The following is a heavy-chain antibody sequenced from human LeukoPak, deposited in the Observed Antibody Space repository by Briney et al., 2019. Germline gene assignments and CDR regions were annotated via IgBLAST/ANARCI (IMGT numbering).Heavy chain of an antibody. D-gene: IGHD3-10*01. CDR2: ISSSSSYI. J-gene: IGHJ4*02. CDR1: GFTFSTFA. V-gene: IGHV3-21*01. CDR3: AKGYHYGSGRRYYFDY. Sequence: GGSLRLSCAASGFTFSTFAMIWVRQPPGKGLEWVSSISSSSSYIYYADSVKGRFTISRDNAKNSLYLQMNSLRAEDTAVYYCAKGYHYGSGRRYYFDYWGQGTLVTVSS.